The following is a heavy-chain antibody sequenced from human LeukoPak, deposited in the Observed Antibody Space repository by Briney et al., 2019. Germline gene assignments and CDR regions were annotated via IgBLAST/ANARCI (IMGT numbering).Heavy chain of an antibody. V-gene: IGHV4-34*01. J-gene: IGHJ4*02. CDR2: INHSGST. CDR3: ARGSWFGYSCGYWY. CDR1: GGSFSGYY. Sequence: SETLSLTCAVYGGSFSGYYWSWIRQPPGKGMEWIGEINHSGSTNYNPSLKSRVTISVDTSKNQYSLKLSSVTAADTAVYYCARGSWFGYSCGYWYWGQGTLVTVSS. D-gene: IGHD5-18*01.